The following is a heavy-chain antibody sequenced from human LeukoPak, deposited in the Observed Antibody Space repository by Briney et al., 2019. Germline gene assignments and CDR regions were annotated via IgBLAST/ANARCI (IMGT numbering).Heavy chain of an antibody. CDR1: GGSLSSSTYY. V-gene: IGHV4-39*07. J-gene: IGHJ4*02. CDR3: ARVRVFGVVITAHYFDY. CDR2: VHYSGGS. D-gene: IGHD3-3*01. Sequence: SETLSLTCTVSGGSLSSSTYYWGWICQSPGKGLEWIGSVHYSGGSYYNPSLKSRVTISVDTSKNQFSLKLSSVTAADTAVYYCARVRVFGVVITAHYFDYWGQGTLVTVSS.